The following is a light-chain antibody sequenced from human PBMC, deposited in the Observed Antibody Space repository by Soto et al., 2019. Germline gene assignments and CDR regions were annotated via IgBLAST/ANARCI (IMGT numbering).Light chain of an antibody. J-gene: IGLJ2*01. Sequence: QSVLTQPPSVSAAPGQRVTISCSGSYSNIGNNYVSWYQQVPGTAPKLLIYDNIQRPSGIPDRFSGSKFGTSATLDITGLQTGDEADYYCGTWDSSLNSVLFGGGTKLTVL. V-gene: IGLV1-51*01. CDR2: DNI. CDR3: GTWDSSLNSVL. CDR1: YSNIGNNY.